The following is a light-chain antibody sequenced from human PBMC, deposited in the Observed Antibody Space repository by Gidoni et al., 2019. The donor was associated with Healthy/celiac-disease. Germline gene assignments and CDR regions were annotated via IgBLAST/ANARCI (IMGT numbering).Light chain of an antibody. V-gene: IGKV1-39*01. Sequence: DIQMTQSPSSLSASVGDSVNITGRASQSISSYLYWYQQKPGKAPKLLIYAASSLPSGVPSRFSGSGSGTDFTLTISSLQPEDFATYYCQQSYSTSWTFGQGTKVEIK. J-gene: IGKJ1*01. CDR2: AAS. CDR1: QSISSY. CDR3: QQSYSTSWT.